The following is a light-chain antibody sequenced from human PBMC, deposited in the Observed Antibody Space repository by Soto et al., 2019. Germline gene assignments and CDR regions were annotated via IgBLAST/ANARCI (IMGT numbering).Light chain of an antibody. CDR3: QHYGNSPPSVT. J-gene: IGKJ3*01. CDR1: QSISSDY. CDR2: GAS. Sequence: EVVVTQSPDTFSLSPGERATLSCRASQSISSDYLVWYQQKPGQAPRLLIYGASSRATGIPDRFSGSGSGTDFTLTINRLEPEDFAVYYCQHYGNSPPSVTFGPGTKVDIK. V-gene: IGKV3-20*01.